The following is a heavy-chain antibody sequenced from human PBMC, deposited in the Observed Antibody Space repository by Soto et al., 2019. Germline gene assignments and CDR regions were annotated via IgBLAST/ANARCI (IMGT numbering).Heavy chain of an antibody. J-gene: IGHJ6*02. V-gene: IGHV6-1*01. CDR1: GDSVSSNSAA. CDR2: TYYRSKWYN. D-gene: IGHD3-3*01. Sequence: SQTLSLTCAISGDSVSSNSAAWNWIRQSPSRGLEWLGRTYYRSKWYNDYAVSVKSRITINPDTSKNQFSLQLNSVTPEDTAVYYCAREGANYDSWKPYYYGMDVWGQGTTVTVSS. CDR3: AREGANYDSWKPYYYGMDV.